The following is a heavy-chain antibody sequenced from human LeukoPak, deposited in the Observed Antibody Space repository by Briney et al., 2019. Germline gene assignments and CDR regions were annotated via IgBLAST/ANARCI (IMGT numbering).Heavy chain of an antibody. CDR2: INHSGST. V-gene: IGHV4-34*01. CDR1: GGSFSGYY. J-gene: IGHJ3*02. Sequence: SETLSLTCAVYGGSFSGYYWSWIRQPPGKGLEWIGEINHSGSTNYNPSLKSRVTISVDTSKNQFSLKLSSVTAADTAVYYCARDIGGAAGAFEIWGQGTMLAVSS. CDR3: ARDIGGAAGAFEI. D-gene: IGHD6-13*01.